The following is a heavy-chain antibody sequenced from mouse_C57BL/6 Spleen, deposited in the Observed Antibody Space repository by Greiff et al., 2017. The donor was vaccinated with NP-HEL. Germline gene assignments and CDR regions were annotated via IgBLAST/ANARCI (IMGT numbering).Heavy chain of an antibody. Sequence: VQLQQPGAELVKPGASVKLSCKASGYTFTSYWLHWVKQRPGRGLEWIGRIDPNSGGTKYNEKFKSKATLTVDKPSSTAYMQLSSLTSEDSAVYYCARGLATVVVYWYFDVWGTGTTVTVSS. CDR1: GYTFTSYW. V-gene: IGHV1-72*01. CDR3: ARGLATVVVYWYFDV. J-gene: IGHJ1*03. CDR2: IDPNSGGT. D-gene: IGHD1-1*01.